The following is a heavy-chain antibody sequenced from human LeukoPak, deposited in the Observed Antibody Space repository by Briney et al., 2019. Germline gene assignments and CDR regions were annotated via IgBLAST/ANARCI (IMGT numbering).Heavy chain of an antibody. CDR3: ARGGITMIFY. CDR1: GLTLSSYS. CDR2: ISSGSSTI. J-gene: IGHJ3*01. Sequence: PGGSLRLSCAASGLTLSSYSMNWVRQAPGKGLEWVSYISSGSSTIYYADSVKGRFTISRDNAKNPLYLQMNSLRDEDTAVYYCARGGITMIFYWGQGTVVTVSS. V-gene: IGHV3-48*02. D-gene: IGHD3-22*01.